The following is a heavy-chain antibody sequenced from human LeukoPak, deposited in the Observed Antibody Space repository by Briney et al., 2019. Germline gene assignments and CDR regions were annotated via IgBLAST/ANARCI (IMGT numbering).Heavy chain of an antibody. CDR3: ARDSRSHCGTDACYGPYFDY. J-gene: IGHJ4*02. CDR2: IRGSSTTI. CDR1: GFTFSTSS. V-gene: IGHV3-48*01. D-gene: IGHD2-2*01. Sequence: GGSLRLSCAASGFTFSTSSMNWVRQAPGKGLEWVSYIRGSSTTIYYADSVKGRFTVSRDNAQNSLSLQMNNLRAEDTAVYFCARDSRSHCGTDACYGPYFDYWGQGTLVTVSS.